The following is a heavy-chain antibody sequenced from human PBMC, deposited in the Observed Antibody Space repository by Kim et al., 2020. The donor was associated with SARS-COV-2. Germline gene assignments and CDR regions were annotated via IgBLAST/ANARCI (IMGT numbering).Heavy chain of an antibody. V-gene: IGHV3-30*18. D-gene: IGHD3-22*01. CDR1: GFTFSSYG. J-gene: IGHJ4*02. Sequence: GGSLRLSCAASGFTFSSYGMHWVRQAPGKGLEWVAVISYDGSNKYYADSVKGRFTISRDNSKNTLYLQMNSLRAEDTAVYYCAKDSGRITMIVVVITGIDYWGQGTLVSVPS. CDR3: AKDSGRITMIVVVITGIDY. CDR2: ISYDGSNK.